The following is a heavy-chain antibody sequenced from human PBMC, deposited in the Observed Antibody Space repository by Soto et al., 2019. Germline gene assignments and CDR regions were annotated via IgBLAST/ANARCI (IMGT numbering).Heavy chain of an antibody. D-gene: IGHD3-22*01. J-gene: IGHJ6*02. CDR3: ARENDSSGYYYAGSYYYYGMDV. V-gene: IGHV1-69*04. CDR2: IIPILGIA. Sequence: ASVKVSCKASGGTFSSYTISWVRQAPGQGLEWMGRIIPILGIANYAQKFQGRVTITADKSTSTAYMELSSLRSEDTAVYYCARENDSSGYYYAGSYYYYGMDVWGQGTLVTVSS. CDR1: GGTFSSYT.